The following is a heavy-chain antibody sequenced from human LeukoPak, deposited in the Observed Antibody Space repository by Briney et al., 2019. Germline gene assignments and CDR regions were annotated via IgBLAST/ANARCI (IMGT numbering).Heavy chain of an antibody. CDR3: AREHPGDDSSGYYYIGGAFDI. CDR2: IHYNGIT. J-gene: IGHJ3*02. D-gene: IGHD3-22*01. CDR1: GSMYNYY. Sequence: SETLSLTCTVSGSMYNYYWSWIRQPPGKGLEWIGYIHYNGITNYSPSLKSRVTMSLDTSKNQVSLKLNSVSAADTAVYYCAREHPGDDSSGYYYIGGAFDIWGQGTMVTVSS. V-gene: IGHV4-59*12.